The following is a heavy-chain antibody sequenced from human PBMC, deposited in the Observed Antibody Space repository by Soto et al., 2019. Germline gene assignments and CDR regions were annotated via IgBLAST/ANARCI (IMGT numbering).Heavy chain of an antibody. J-gene: IGHJ3*02. CDR3: ARAGRRFLDQILGAFDI. CDR2: IYYSGST. D-gene: IGHD3-3*01. V-gene: IGHV4-30-4*01. Sequence: SETLSLTCTVSGGSISSGDYYWSWIRQPPGKGLEWIGYIYYSGSTYYNPSLKSRVTISVDTSKNQFSLKLSSVTAADTAVYYCARAGRRFLDQILGAFDIWGQGTMVTVSS. CDR1: GGSISSGDYY.